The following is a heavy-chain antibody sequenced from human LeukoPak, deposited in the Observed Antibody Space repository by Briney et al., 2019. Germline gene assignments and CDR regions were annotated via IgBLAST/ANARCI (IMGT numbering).Heavy chain of an antibody. CDR3: ARSTMVRGLYSSYFES. CDR2: IGSGGSTI. Sequence: GGPLTLSCAASGLPFNSSEMNWLRQAPGKGLEGGSYIGSGGSTIYYANPVKDQFAISEDKASDSLCLRMNILRAEDTAVYYCARSTMVRGLYSSYFESSGEG. V-gene: IGHV3-48*03. D-gene: IGHD3-10*01. J-gene: IGHJ4*02. CDR1: GLPFNSSE.